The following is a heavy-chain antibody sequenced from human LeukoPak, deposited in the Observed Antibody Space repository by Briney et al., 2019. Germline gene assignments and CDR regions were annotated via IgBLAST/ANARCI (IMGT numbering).Heavy chain of an antibody. J-gene: IGHJ4*02. D-gene: IGHD3-22*01. V-gene: IGHV3-23*01. CDR1: GFTFSIYA. Sequence: GGSLRLSCAASGFTFSIYAMSWVRQAPGKGLQWVSSITSSGDGTYYADSVKGRFTISRDNSYNMLYLQMNSLRVEDTAVYFCAKDRPNYYGSNGHYYRRDGDYWGQGTLVTVSS. CDR3: AKDRPNYYGSNGHYYRRDGDY. CDR2: ITSSGDGT.